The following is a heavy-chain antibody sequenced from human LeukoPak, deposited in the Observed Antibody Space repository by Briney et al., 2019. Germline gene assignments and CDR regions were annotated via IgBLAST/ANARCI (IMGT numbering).Heavy chain of an antibody. CDR3: ASTYSLYDAFDI. Sequence: PSETMSLTCTVSGHSTSSGFYWGRIPQPPGKGLEWIGNINHSGSTYYNPSLKSRVTISVDTSKNQFSLKLISVTAADTAMYYCASTYSLYDAFDIWGQGTMVTVSS. CDR1: GHSTSSGFY. D-gene: IGHD1-26*01. V-gene: IGHV4-38-2*02. CDR2: INHSGST. J-gene: IGHJ3*02.